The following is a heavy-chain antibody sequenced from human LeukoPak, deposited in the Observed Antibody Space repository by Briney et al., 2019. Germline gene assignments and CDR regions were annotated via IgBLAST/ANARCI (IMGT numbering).Heavy chain of an antibody. J-gene: IGHJ4*02. CDR3: AKWLAVAGQFDY. V-gene: IGHV3-23*01. CDR1: GFTFSSYE. D-gene: IGHD6-19*01. Sequence: GGSLRLSCAASGFTFSSYEMNWVRQAPGKGLEWVSAISGSGGSTYYADSVKGRFTISRDNSKNTLYLQMNSLRAEDTAVYYCAKWLAVAGQFDYWGQGTLVTVSS. CDR2: ISGSGGST.